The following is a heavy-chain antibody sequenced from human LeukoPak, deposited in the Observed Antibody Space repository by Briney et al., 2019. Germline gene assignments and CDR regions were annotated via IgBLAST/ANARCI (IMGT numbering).Heavy chain of an antibody. J-gene: IGHJ4*02. Sequence: GGSLRLSCAASGFTFSSYAMSWVRQAPGKGLEWVSAISGSGGSTYYADSVKGRFTISRDNSKNTLYLQMNSLRAEDTAVYYCARGGYSYGGYYFDYWGQGTLVTVSS. CDR1: GFTFSSYA. V-gene: IGHV3-23*01. D-gene: IGHD5-18*01. CDR3: ARGGYSYGGYYFDY. CDR2: ISGSGGST.